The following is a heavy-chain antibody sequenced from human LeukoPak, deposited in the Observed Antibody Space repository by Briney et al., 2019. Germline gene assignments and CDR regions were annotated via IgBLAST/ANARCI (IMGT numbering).Heavy chain of an antibody. V-gene: IGHV3-74*01. CDR2: INSDGSST. J-gene: IGHJ3*02. Sequence: GGSLRLSCAASGFTFSSYWMHWVRQGPGKGLVWVSRINSDGSSTNYADSVKGRFTISRDNAKNTLYLQMNSLRAEDTAVYYCASAGTRNGAFDIWGQGTMVTVSS. CDR3: ASAGTRNGAFDI. D-gene: IGHD1-1*01. CDR1: GFTFSSYW.